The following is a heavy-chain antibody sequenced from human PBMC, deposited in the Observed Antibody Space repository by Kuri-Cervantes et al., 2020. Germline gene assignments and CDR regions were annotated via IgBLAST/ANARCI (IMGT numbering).Heavy chain of an antibody. J-gene: IGHJ4*02. D-gene: IGHD2-2*01. Sequence: GGSLRLSCAASGFTFSSYGMHWVRQAPGKGLEWVAVISYDGSNKYYADSVKGRFTISRDNSKNTLYLQMNSLRAEDTAVYYCAKALTAVVVPAAGDYWGQGTLVTVSS. V-gene: IGHV3-30*18. CDR2: ISYDGSNK. CDR1: GFTFSSYG. CDR3: AKALTAVVVPAAGDY.